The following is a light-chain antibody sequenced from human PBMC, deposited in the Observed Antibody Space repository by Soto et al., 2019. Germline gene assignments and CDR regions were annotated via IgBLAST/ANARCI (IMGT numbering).Light chain of an antibody. V-gene: IGKV4-1*01. CDR2: WAS. J-gene: IGKJ4*01. CDR1: QSVLYSSNNKNY. CDR3: QQYYSIPLT. Sequence: DIVMTQSPDSLAVSLGERATINCKSSQSVLYSSNNKNYLAWYQQKPGQPPKLLIYWASTRESGVPDRISGSGSGTDFTLTISRLQAEDVAVYYCQQYYSIPLTFGGGTKVEIK.